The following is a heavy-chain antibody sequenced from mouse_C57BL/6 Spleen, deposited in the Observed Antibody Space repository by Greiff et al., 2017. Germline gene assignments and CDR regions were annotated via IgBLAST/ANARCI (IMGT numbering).Heavy chain of an antibody. CDR3: ARGFSNYYGSSYWYFDV. CDR1: GYSITSGYY. D-gene: IGHD1-1*01. J-gene: IGHJ1*03. CDR2: ISYDGSN. Sequence: VQLQQSGPGLVKPSQSLSLTCSVTGYSITSGYYWNWIRQFPGNKLEWMGYISYDGSNNYNPSLKNRISITRDTSKNQFFLKLNSVTTEDTATYYCARGFSNYYGSSYWYFDVWGTGTTVTVSS. V-gene: IGHV3-6*01.